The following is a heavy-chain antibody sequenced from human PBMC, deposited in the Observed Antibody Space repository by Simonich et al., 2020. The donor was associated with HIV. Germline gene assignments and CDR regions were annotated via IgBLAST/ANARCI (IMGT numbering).Heavy chain of an antibody. CDR1: GFTFSSYA. Sequence: QVQLVESGGGVVQPGRSLRLSCAASGFTFSSYAMHWVRQAPGKGLEWVAVISYDGSNKYYAHTGKGRFTSSRGNSKNTLYLQRNSLRAEDTAVYYCARVGVGATRDAFDIWGQGTMVTVSS. V-gene: IGHV3-30*07. D-gene: IGHD3-10*01. CDR3: ARVGVGATRDAFDI. J-gene: IGHJ3*02. CDR2: ISYDGSNK.